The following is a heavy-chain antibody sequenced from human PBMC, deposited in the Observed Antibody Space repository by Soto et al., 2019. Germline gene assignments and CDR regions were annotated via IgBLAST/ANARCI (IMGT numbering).Heavy chain of an antibody. CDR1: CGSISRGGYS. D-gene: IGHD6-13*01. V-gene: IGHV4-30-2*01. Sequence: SETLSLTCAVSCGSISRGGYSWSWIRQPPGKGLEWIGYIYHSGSTYYNPSLKSRVTISVDRSKNQFSLKLSSVTAADTAVYYCARGYSRRWYDNWFDPWGQGTLVTVSS. CDR3: ARGYSRRWYDNWFDP. CDR2: IYHSGST. J-gene: IGHJ5*02.